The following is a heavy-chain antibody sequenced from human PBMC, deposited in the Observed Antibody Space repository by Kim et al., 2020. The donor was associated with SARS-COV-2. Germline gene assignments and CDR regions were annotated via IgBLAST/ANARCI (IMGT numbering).Heavy chain of an antibody. CDR2: IKSKTDGGTT. J-gene: IGHJ4*02. CDR1: GFTFSNAW. D-gene: IGHD4-17*01. CDR3: TSTYGGNSNFDY. Sequence: GGSLRLSCAASGFTFSNAWMSWVRQAPGKGLEWVGRIKSKTDGGTTDYAAPVKGRFTISRDDSKNTLYLQMNSLKTEDTAVYYCTSTYGGNSNFDYWGQGTLVTVSS. V-gene: IGHV3-15*01.